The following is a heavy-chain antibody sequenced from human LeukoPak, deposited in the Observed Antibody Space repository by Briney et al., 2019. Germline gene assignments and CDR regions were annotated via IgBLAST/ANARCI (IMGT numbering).Heavy chain of an antibody. CDR1: GGTFSSYA. CDR2: IVPIFGTA. V-gene: IGHV1-69*06. J-gene: IGHJ4*02. D-gene: IGHD5-24*01. Sequence: GASVKVSCKASGGTFSSYAISWVRQAPGQGLEWMGGIVPIFGTANYAQKFQGRVTITADKSTSTAYMELRSLRSDDTAVYYCARAGPHRKMATTRYHFDYWGQGTLVTVSS. CDR3: ARAGPHRKMATTRYHFDY.